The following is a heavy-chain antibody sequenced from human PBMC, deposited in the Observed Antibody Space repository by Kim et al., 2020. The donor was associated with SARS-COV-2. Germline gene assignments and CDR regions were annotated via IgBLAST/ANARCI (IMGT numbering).Heavy chain of an antibody. V-gene: IGHV1-3*01. CDR3: ARGPLLWFGESLDY. D-gene: IGHD3-10*01. Sequence: SQQFAGRVTITRDTSASTAYMELSSLRSEDTAVYYCARGPLLWFGESLDYWGQGTLVTVSS. J-gene: IGHJ4*02.